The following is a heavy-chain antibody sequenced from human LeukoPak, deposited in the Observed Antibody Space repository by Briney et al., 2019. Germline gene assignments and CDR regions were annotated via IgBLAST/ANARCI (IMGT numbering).Heavy chain of an antibody. J-gene: IGHJ1*01. CDR3: ARYGLVEFRNAFQY. Sequence: SETLSLTCSVSRASITTTNFWWTWIRQSPGRGLEWIGYIHDRGSDKYNPALESRATLSVDTSKNQFSLKLNSVTAADTAVYYCARYGLVEFRNAFQYWGQGILVSVSS. CDR2: IHDRGSD. D-gene: IGHD2-8*01. V-gene: IGHV4-61*01. CDR1: RASITTTNFW.